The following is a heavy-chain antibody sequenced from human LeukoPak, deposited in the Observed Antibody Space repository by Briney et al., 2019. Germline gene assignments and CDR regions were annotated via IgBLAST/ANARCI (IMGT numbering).Heavy chain of an antibody. V-gene: IGHV3-48*04. CDR2: ISSSSSTI. CDR3: ARDLDSSGWYFDY. Sequence: GSLRLSCAASGFTFSSYSMNWVRQAPGKGLEWVSYISSSSSTIYYADSVKGRFTISRDNAKNSLYLQMNSLRAEDTAVYYCARDLDSSGWYFDYWGRGTLVTVSS. J-gene: IGHJ4*02. D-gene: IGHD6-19*01. CDR1: GFTFSSYS.